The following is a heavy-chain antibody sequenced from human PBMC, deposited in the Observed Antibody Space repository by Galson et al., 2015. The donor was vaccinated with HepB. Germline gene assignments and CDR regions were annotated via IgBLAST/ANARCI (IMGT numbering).Heavy chain of an antibody. CDR3: AKDRVFYYYDSSGYGLSHFDY. Sequence: SLRLSCAASGFTFSSYGMHWVRQAPGKGLEWVAVISYDGSNKYYADSVKGRFTISRDNSKNTLYLQMNSLRAEDTAVYYCAKDRVFYYYDSSGYGLSHFDYWGQGTLVTVSS. D-gene: IGHD3-22*01. CDR1: GFTFSSYG. CDR2: ISYDGSNK. J-gene: IGHJ4*02. V-gene: IGHV3-30*18.